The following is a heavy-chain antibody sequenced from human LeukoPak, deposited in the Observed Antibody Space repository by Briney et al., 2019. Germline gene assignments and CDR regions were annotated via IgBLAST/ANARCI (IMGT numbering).Heavy chain of an antibody. CDR3: ARGTRGYSYGSPS. CDR1: GDSISSGGYY. J-gene: IGHJ4*02. V-gene: IGHV4-31*03. Sequence: PSETLSLTCTVSGDSISSGGYYWSWIRQHPGKGLEWIGYIYYSGSTFYNPSLKSRVTISVDTSKNQFSLRLSSVTAADTAVYYCARGTRGYSYGSPSWGQGTLVTVSS. CDR2: IYYSGST. D-gene: IGHD5-18*01.